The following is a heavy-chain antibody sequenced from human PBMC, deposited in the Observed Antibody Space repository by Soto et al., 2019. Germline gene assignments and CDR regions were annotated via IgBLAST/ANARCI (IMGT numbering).Heavy chain of an antibody. D-gene: IGHD2-21*02. CDR2: IKKDGSET. CDR3: ARSHTGDSAFRAFDI. CDR1: QFSFSNYW. V-gene: IGHV3-7*03. Sequence: LVQSGGGLVPPGESLTVSCAPSQFSFSNYWMNWVRQAPGKALEWVANIKKDGSETDYVDSVRGRFTIFRDNAKNLLYLQMRRLRVEDTAVYYCARSHTGDSAFRAFDIWGQGTVVTV. J-gene: IGHJ3*02.